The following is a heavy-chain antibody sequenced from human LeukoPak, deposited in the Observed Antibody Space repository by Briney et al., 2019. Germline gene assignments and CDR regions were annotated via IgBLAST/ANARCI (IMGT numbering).Heavy chain of an antibody. CDR3: ARDSSGYYGEGNFDY. J-gene: IGHJ4*02. D-gene: IGHD3-22*01. CDR1: GGTFSSYA. V-gene: IGHV1-69*04. CDR2: IIPIFGIA. Sequence: VASVKVSFKASGGTFSSYAISWVRQAPGQGLEWMGRIIPIFGIANYAQKFQGRVTITADKSTSTAYMELSSLRSEDTAVYYCARDSSGYYGEGNFDYWGQGTLVTVSS.